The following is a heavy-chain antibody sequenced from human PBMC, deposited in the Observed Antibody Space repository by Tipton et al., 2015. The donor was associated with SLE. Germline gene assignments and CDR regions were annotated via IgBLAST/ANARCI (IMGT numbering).Heavy chain of an antibody. CDR3: AVDYYDSSGYFDY. J-gene: IGHJ4*02. D-gene: IGHD3-22*01. Sequence: TLSLTCTVSGGSISSGSYYWSWIRQPAGKGLEWIGYIYTSGSTNYNPSLKSRVTISVDTSKNQFSLKLSSVTAADTAVYYCAVDYYDSSGYFDYWGQGTLVTVSS. CDR1: GGSISSGSYY. CDR2: IYTSGST. V-gene: IGHV4-61*09.